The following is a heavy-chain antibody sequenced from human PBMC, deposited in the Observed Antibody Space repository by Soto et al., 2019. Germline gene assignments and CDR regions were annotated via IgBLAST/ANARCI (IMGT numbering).Heavy chain of an antibody. Sequence: DVQLVESGGGLIQPGESLRLSCAAFGLTISGKKYVAWVRQAPGKGLEWVSALYDVDGAFYADSVKGRFTTSSDSSKTNVYLQMHDLRPDAAAVDFYATWNEREHASDVWGDWTTVGVSS. V-gene: IGHV3-53*01. CDR1: GLTISGKKY. CDR3: ATWNEREHASDV. CDR2: LYDVDGA. J-gene: IGHJ3*01. D-gene: IGHD1-1*01.